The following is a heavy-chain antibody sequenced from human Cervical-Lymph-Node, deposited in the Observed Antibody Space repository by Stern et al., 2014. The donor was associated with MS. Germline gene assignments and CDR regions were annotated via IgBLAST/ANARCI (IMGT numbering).Heavy chain of an antibody. CDR2: ISNTGST. Sequence: EVQLLESGGGLVQPGGSLRLSCAASGFTFGSYAMNWVRQAPGKGLEWISGISNTGSTYYADSVKGRFTISRDDSKNTMSLQMNSLRAEDTALYYCAKGPYGGYDYYFDYWGQGTLVTVSS. CDR3: AKGPYGGYDYYFDY. CDR1: GFTFGSYA. V-gene: IGHV3-23*01. D-gene: IGHD5-12*01. J-gene: IGHJ4*02.